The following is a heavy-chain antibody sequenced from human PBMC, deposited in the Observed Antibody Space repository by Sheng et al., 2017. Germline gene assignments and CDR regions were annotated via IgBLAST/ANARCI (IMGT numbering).Heavy chain of an antibody. J-gene: IGHJ3*02. D-gene: IGHD3-22*01. CDR1: GGTFSSYA. V-gene: IGHV1-69*05. CDR2: IIPIFGTA. CDR3: ARSPNYYDSSGYYHDAFDI. Sequence: QVQLVQSGAEVKKPGSSVKVSCKASGGTFSSYAISWVRQAPGQGLEWMGGIIPIFGTANYAQKFQGRVTITTDESTSTAYMELSSLRSEDTAVYYCARSPNYYDSSGYYHDAFDIWGQGTLVTVSS.